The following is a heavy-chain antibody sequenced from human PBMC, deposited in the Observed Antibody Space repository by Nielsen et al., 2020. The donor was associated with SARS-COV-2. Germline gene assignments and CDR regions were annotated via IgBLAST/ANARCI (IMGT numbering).Heavy chain of an antibody. V-gene: IGHV3-15*01. CDR3: TTTYYYDSSGYYYLDY. J-gene: IGHJ4*02. CDR2: IKSKADGGTT. Sequence: GESLKISCAASGFTFSNAWMSWVRQAPGKGLEWVGRIKSKADGGTTDYAAPVKGRLTISRDDSKNTLYLQMNSLKTEDTAVYYCTTTYYYDSSGYYYLDYWGQGTLVTVSS. D-gene: IGHD3-22*01. CDR1: GFTFSNAW.